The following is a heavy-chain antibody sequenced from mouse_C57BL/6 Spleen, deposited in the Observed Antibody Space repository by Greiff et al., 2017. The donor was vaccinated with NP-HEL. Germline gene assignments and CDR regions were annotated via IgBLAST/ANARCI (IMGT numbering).Heavy chain of an antibody. CDR1: GFTFSDAW. V-gene: IGHV6-6*01. Sequence: DVQLQESGGGLVQPGGSMKLSCAASGFTFSDAWMDWVRQSPEKGLEWVAEIRNKANNHATYYAESVKGRFTISRDDSKSSVYLQMNSLRAEDTGIYYCTRTLYDGYSPFAYWGQGTLVTVSA. CDR3: TRTLYDGYSPFAY. CDR2: IRNKANNHAT. D-gene: IGHD2-3*01. J-gene: IGHJ3*01.